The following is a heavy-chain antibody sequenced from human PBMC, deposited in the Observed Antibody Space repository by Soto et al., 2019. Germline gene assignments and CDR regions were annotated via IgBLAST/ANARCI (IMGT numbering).Heavy chain of an antibody. CDR3: ARGTYDSSGYYEDY. D-gene: IGHD3-22*01. CDR2: IYYSGST. V-gene: IGHV4-59*01. CDR1: GGSISSYY. J-gene: IGHJ4*02. Sequence: SETLSLTCTVSGGSISSYYWSWIRQPPGKGLEWIGYIYYSGSTNYNPSLKSRVTISVDTSKNQFSLKLSSVTAADTAVYYCARGTYDSSGYYEDYWGQGTLVTVSS.